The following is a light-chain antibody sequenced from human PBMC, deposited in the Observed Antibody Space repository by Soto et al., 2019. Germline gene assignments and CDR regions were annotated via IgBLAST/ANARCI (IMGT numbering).Light chain of an antibody. V-gene: IGKV1-5*01. Sequence: ESQMTQSPSTLSASVGDRVKISCRASQSISSWLAWYQQKPGEAPKVLIYDASSLESGVPSRFSGSGSGTEFSLTISSLQPDDFATYYCQHYNSYRLTFGGRTKVDI. CDR2: DAS. J-gene: IGKJ4*01. CDR1: QSISSW. CDR3: QHYNSYRLT.